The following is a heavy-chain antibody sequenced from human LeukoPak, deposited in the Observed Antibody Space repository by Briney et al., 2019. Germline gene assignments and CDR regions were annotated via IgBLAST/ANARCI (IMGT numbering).Heavy chain of an antibody. D-gene: IGHD2-2*02. CDR1: GFTFRSDA. Sequence: GGSLRLSCAASGFTFRSDAMSWVRQAPGKGLEWVSGISGSGGTTCYADSVKGRFTISRDNSKNTLYLQMNSLRAEDTAVYYCAKHHCSSTSCYRVFDFWGQGTLVTVSS. V-gene: IGHV3-23*01. CDR3: AKHHCSSTSCYRVFDF. CDR2: ISGSGGTT. J-gene: IGHJ4*02.